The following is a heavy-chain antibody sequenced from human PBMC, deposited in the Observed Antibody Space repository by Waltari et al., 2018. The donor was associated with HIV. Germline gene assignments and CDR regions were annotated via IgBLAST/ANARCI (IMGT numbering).Heavy chain of an antibody. Sequence: QVQLQESGPGLVKPSQTLSLTCTVSGGSISNGGYYWSRIRQHPGKGLQWIGYIYDSGRTYYNPSLRSLVTLSVDTSKNQFSLKVKSVTAADTAMYYCARDRDGSGALDYWGQGNLVTVSA. J-gene: IGHJ4*02. CDR1: GGSISNGGYY. V-gene: IGHV4-31*01. CDR3: ARDRDGSGALDY. D-gene: IGHD3-10*01. CDR2: IYDSGRT.